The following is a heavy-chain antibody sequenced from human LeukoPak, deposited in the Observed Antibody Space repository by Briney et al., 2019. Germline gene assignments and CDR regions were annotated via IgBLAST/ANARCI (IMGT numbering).Heavy chain of an antibody. Sequence: PGGSLRLSCAASGFTFSTYWMTWVRQAPGKGLEWVANMNPDGSEKYYVDSVKGRLTISRDNAKNSLYLQINNLRVEDTALYYCAREEWWFDPWGQGTLVTVSS. CDR3: AREEWWFDP. V-gene: IGHV3-7*01. J-gene: IGHJ5*02. D-gene: IGHD2-8*01. CDR1: GFTFSTYW. CDR2: MNPDGSEK.